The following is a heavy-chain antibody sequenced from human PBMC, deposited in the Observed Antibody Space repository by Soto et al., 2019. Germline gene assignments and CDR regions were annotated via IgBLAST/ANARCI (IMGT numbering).Heavy chain of an antibody. D-gene: IGHD2-2*02. J-gene: IGHJ3*01. CDR2: INPFKGDT. CDR3: ARLKVPAAIVGAFDF. Sequence: ASVKVSCNASGYTFSTYGITWVRQAPGQGLDWMGWINPFKGDTNSAARFQDRVTMTTDTSTRTAYMELRSLRSDDTAVYYCARLKVPAAIVGAFDFWVQGTLVTVSS. CDR1: GYTFSTYG. V-gene: IGHV1-18*01.